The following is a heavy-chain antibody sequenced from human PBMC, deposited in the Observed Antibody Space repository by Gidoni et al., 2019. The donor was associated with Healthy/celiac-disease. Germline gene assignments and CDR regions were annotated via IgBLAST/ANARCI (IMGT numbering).Heavy chain of an antibody. CDR1: GFTFSKVW. CDR2: ITSKTDGGTT. CDR3: TTVTSGDDKCLRPINWFDP. Sequence: EVQLVESGGGLVTPGVSLGRSGAASGFTFSKVWLLGGRQAPGKGREWVGRITSKTDGGTTDYAAPVKGRFTISRDESKNTLYLQMNSLKTEDTAVYYCTTVTSGDDKCLRPINWFDPWGQGTLVTVSS. J-gene: IGHJ5*02. V-gene: IGHV3-15*01. D-gene: IGHD5-12*01.